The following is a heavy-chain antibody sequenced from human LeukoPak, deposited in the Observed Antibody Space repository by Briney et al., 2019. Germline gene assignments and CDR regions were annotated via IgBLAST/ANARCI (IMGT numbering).Heavy chain of an antibody. D-gene: IGHD6-19*01. CDR2: INSDGSST. CDR1: GFTFSSYW. CDR3: ARAIAVAGTHWFDP. V-gene: IGHV3-74*01. Sequence: GGSLRLSCAASGFTFSSYWMHWVRQAPGKGLVWVSRINSDGSSTSYADSVKGRFTISRDNAENTLYLQMNSLRAEDTAVYYCARAIAVAGTHWFDPGAREPWSPSPQ. J-gene: IGHJ5*02.